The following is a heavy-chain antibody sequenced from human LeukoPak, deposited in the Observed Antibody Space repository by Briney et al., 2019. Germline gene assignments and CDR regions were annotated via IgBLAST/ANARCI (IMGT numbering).Heavy chain of an antibody. Sequence: PGGSLRLSCAASGFTFSSYGMTWVRQAPGKGLEWVSIISGGGDDRYYADSVKGRFTISRDNAKNSLYLQMSSLRVEDTALYYCARCTTGRTFGSLREIKRSREIDYWGQGTLVTVSS. CDR1: GFTFSSYG. D-gene: IGHD1-1*01. CDR2: ISGGGDDR. CDR3: ARCTTGRTFGSLREIKRSREIDY. V-gene: IGHV3-21*01. J-gene: IGHJ4*02.